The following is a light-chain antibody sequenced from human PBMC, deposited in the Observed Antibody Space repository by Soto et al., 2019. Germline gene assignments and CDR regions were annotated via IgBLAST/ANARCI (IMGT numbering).Light chain of an antibody. V-gene: IGKV1-39*01. CDR1: QTISTY. J-gene: IGKJ4*01. Sequence: DIQLTQSPSSLSASVGDRVSITCRTSQTISTYLNWYHHRPGHAPKLLIYSISNLQSGVPSRFSGGGAGTELTLTISSLQPEDFGSYSCQQTYNLPPTFGGGTRVQIK. CDR3: QQTYNLPPT. CDR2: SIS.